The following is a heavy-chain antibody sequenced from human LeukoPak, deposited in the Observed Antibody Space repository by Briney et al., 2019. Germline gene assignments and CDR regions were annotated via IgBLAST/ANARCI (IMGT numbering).Heavy chain of an antibody. D-gene: IGHD2-8*01. Sequence: GESLKISCKGSGYRFTSYWIGWVRQMPGKGLEWMGIIYPGDSDTRYSPSFQGQVTISADKSISTAYLQWSSLKASDTAMYYCARLGMDKYYYYYYYMDVWGKGTTVTVSS. V-gene: IGHV5-51*01. CDR2: IYPGDSDT. CDR1: GYRFTSYW. J-gene: IGHJ6*03. CDR3: ARLGMDKYYYYYYYMDV.